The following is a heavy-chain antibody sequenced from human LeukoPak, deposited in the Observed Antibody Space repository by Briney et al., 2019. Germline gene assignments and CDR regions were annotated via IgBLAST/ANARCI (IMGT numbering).Heavy chain of an antibody. CDR2: SYPGDSDT. J-gene: IGHJ3*02. Sequence: GEPLKISCKASGYSFTSYWSGGVRQMPGKGLEWMGISYPGDSDTRDSPSFQGQVTISADKSISTAYLQWSSLKASDTAMYYCARYERTRYPPVINHDAFDIWGQGTMVTVSS. V-gene: IGHV5-51*01. D-gene: IGHD2-21*01. CDR3: ARYERTRYPPVINHDAFDI. CDR1: GYSFTSYW.